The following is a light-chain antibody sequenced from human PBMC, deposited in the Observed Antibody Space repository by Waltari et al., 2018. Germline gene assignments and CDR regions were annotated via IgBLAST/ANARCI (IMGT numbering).Light chain of an antibody. J-gene: IGKJ3*01. CDR2: GAS. Sequence: EIVLTQSPGTLSLSPGDRATLSCRASQSVTSSYLAWYQHKPGQAPRLLIYGASKRATGIPDRFSGSASGTDFTLTISRLEPDDFAVYYCQQCDSSPFTFGPGTKVDIK. V-gene: IGKV3-20*01. CDR3: QQCDSSPFT. CDR1: QSVTSSY.